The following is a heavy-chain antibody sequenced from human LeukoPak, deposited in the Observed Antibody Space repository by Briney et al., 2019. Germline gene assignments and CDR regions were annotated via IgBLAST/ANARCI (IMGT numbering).Heavy chain of an antibody. V-gene: IGHV4-4*07. CDR3: AREGSGIYYYYYMDV. Sequence: SETLSLTCTVSGGSISSYYWSWIRQPAGKGLEWIGRIYTSGSTNYNPSLKSRVTISVDTSKNQFSLKLSSVTAADTAVYYCAREGSGIYYYYYMDVWGKGTTVTISS. D-gene: IGHD3-10*01. J-gene: IGHJ6*03. CDR1: GGSISSYY. CDR2: IYTSGST.